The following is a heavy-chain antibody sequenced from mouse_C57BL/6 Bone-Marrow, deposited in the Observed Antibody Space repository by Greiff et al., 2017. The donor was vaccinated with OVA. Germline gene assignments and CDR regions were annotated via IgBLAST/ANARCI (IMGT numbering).Heavy chain of an antibody. CDR2: IYPGGGYT. CDR3: ARSRDYGCDY. D-gene: IGHD1-2*01. V-gene: IGHV1-63*01. J-gene: IGHJ2*01. CDR1: GYTFTNYW. Sequence: VQLQQSGAELVRPGTSVKMSCKASGYTFTNYWIGWAKQRPGHGLEWIGDIYPGGGYTNYNEKFKGKATLTADKSSSTAYMQFSSLTSEDAAIYYCARSRDYGCDYWGQGTTLTVSS.